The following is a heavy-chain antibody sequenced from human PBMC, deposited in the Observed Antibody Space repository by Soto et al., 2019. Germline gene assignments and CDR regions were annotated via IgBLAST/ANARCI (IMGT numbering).Heavy chain of an antibody. CDR2: FFIGGNT. CDR1: GGSISSSTYY. Sequence: SETLSLTCTVSGGSISSSTYYWGWMRQPPGKGLEWIASFFIGGNTYYNPSLKSRVTISVDTSKNQFSLKLSSVTAADTAVYYCARGPYYGDYFDYWGQGTLVTVSS. V-gene: IGHV4-39*07. J-gene: IGHJ4*02. CDR3: ARGPYYGDYFDY. D-gene: IGHD4-17*01.